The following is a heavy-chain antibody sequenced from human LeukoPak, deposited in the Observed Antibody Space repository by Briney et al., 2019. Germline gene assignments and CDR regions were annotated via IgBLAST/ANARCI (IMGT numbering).Heavy chain of an antibody. CDR2: ISSNGLNT. D-gene: IGHD3-10*01. J-gene: IGHJ4*02. Sequence: PGGSLRLSCSASGFTFSTYPMHWVRQAPGKGLEYVSAISSNGLNTYFADSVKGRFTISRDNSKNTLYLQMSSLRAEDTAVYYCVKLASGSYYEQWRQGTLVTVSS. V-gene: IGHV3-64D*06. CDR3: VKLASGSYYEQ. CDR1: GFTFSTYP.